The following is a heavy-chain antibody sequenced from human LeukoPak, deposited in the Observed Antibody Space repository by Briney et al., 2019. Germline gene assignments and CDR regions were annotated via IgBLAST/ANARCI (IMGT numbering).Heavy chain of an antibody. J-gene: IGHJ3*02. Sequence: PSETLSLTCTVSGGSISSYHWSWIRQPPGKGLEWIGYIHYSGSTNYNPSLKSRVTISVDTSKNQFSLKLSSVTAADTAVYYCARESQWFLYSSSWPDAFDIWGQGTMVTVSS. CDR1: GGSISSYH. V-gene: IGHV4-59*01. CDR2: IHYSGST. CDR3: ARESQWFLYSSSWPDAFDI. D-gene: IGHD6-13*01.